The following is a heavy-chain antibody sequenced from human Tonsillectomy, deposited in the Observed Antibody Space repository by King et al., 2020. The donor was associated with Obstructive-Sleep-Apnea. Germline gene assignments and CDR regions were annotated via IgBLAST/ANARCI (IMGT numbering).Heavy chain of an antibody. J-gene: IGHJ4*02. CDR1: GFIFTNYA. CDR2: ISERADTR. V-gene: IGHV3-23*04. Sequence: VQLVESGGGSVQPGESLRLSCVGSGFIFTNYAMNWVRQTPGKGLEWVSAISERADTRDYADSGKVRFTISRDDSKNTVYLQMHSLRGEDTALYYCARRSGLTGYFDDWGQGTLVTVSS. CDR3: ARRSGLTGYFDD. D-gene: IGHD3-9*01.